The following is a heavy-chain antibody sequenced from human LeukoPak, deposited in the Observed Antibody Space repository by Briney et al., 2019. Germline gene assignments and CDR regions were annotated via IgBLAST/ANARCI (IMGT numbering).Heavy chain of an antibody. Sequence: ASVKVSCKASGGTFSSYAISWVRQAPGQGLEWMGGIIPIFGTANYAQKFQGRVTITADESTSTAYKELSSLRSEDTAVYYCARDHTDYDILTGAHYYGMDVWGQGTTVTVSS. CDR2: IIPIFGTA. D-gene: IGHD3-9*01. CDR1: GGTFSSYA. CDR3: ARDHTDYDILTGAHYYGMDV. J-gene: IGHJ6*02. V-gene: IGHV1-69*13.